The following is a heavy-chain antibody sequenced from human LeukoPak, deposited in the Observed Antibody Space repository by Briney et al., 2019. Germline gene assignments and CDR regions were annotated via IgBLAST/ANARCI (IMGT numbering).Heavy chain of an antibody. CDR1: GGSFSGYY. D-gene: IGHD3-9*01. CDR2: IIHSGNT. V-gene: IGHV4-34*12. J-gene: IGHJ4*02. CDR3: ARRRYFDWLLTFDY. Sequence: SETLSLTCAVDGGSFSGYYWSWIRQSPGKGLEWIGEIIHSGNTNYNPSLKSRVTLSVDTSKNQFSLKLRSVTAADTAVYYCARRRYFDWLLTFDYWGQGTLVTVSS.